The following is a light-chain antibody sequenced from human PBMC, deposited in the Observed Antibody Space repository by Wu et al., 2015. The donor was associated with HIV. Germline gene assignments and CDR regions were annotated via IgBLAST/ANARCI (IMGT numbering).Light chain of an antibody. Sequence: EIVLTQSPGTLSLSPGERATLSCRASQSVSSSYLAWYQQKPGQAPRLLIYGASSRATGIPARFSGSGFGTDFTLTINSLEPEDFAVYYCQQRLNWPQFTFGPGTKVDIK. CDR1: QSVSSSY. CDR3: QQRLNWPQFT. J-gene: IGKJ3*01. V-gene: IGKV3D-20*02. CDR2: GAS.